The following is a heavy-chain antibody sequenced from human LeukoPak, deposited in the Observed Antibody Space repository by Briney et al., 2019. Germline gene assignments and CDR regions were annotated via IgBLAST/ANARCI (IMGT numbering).Heavy chain of an antibody. V-gene: IGHV4-31*03. Sequence: SETLSLTCTVSGGSINNGGYYWSWIRQHPGKGLEWIGYIYYSGSSYYNPSLRSRVTILVDTSKNHFSLKLSSVTAADTAVYYCARNRGGYNSFDYWGQGTLVTVSS. CDR3: ARNRGGYNSFDY. D-gene: IGHD5-24*01. CDR1: GGSINNGGYY. J-gene: IGHJ4*02. CDR2: IYYSGSS.